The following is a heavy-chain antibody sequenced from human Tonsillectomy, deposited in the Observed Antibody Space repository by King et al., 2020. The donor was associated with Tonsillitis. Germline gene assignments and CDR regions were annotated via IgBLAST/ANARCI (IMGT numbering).Heavy chain of an antibody. V-gene: IGHV2-5*02. CDR3: AHRQMWVGASSYFDY. Sequence: TLKESGPTLVKPPQTLTLTCTFSGFSLSTSGVGVGWIRQPPGKALEWLALIYWDDDKRYSPSLKSRLTITKDTSKNQVVLTMTNMDPVDTATYYCAHRQMWVGASSYFDYWGQGTLVTVSS. CDR2: IYWDDDK. D-gene: IGHD1-26*01. J-gene: IGHJ4*02. CDR1: GFSLSTSGVG.